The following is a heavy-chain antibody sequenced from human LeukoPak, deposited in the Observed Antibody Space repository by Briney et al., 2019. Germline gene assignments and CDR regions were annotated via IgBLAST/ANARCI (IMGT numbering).Heavy chain of an antibody. CDR3: ARHRLFDTTGYYYDFDY. CDR1: GYSISGGYH. V-gene: IGHV4-38-2*01. D-gene: IGHD3-22*01. Sequence: SETLSLTCGVSGYSISGGYHWAWSRQPPGKGLEWIASLYYSGSNYYNPSLKSRVTMSLDTSKNQFSLRLRSVTAADTAVYYCARHRLFDTTGYYYDFDYWGQGTLVTVSS. CDR2: LYYSGSN. J-gene: IGHJ4*02.